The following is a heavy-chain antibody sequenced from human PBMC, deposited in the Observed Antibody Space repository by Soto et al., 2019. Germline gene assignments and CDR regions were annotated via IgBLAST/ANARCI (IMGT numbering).Heavy chain of an antibody. D-gene: IGHD4-4*01. Sequence: PGGSLRLSCAASGFTFSSYAMSWVRQAPGRGLEWVSAISGSISGSGGTTYYADSVKGRFTISRDISRNTLYLQMNSLRAEDTAVYFCEKGSGQYPYYNGMDAWGQGTRVTVSS. J-gene: IGHJ6*02. CDR1: GFTFSSYA. CDR2: ISGSISGSGGTT. CDR3: EKGSGQYPYYNGMDA. V-gene: IGHV3-23*01.